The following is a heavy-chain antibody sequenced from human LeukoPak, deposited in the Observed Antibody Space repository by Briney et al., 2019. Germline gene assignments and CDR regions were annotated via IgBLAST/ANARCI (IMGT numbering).Heavy chain of an antibody. Sequence: SETLSLTCTVSGGSISSGDYYWSWIRQPPGKGLEWIGYIYYSGSTYYNPSLKSRVTISVDTSKNQFSLKLSSVTAADTAVYYCARVINSGWYIYYFDYWGQGTLVTVSS. V-gene: IGHV4-30-4*01. J-gene: IGHJ4*02. CDR2: IYYSGST. CDR3: ARVINSGWYIYYFDY. D-gene: IGHD6-19*01. CDR1: GGSISSGDYY.